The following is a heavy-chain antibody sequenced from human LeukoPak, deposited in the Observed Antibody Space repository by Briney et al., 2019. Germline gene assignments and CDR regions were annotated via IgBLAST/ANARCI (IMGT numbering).Heavy chain of an antibody. CDR3: AKVLSVGSTGWYWGDFDY. D-gene: IGHD6-19*01. Sequence: PGGSLRLSCAASGFTFSSYALNWVRQAPGKGLEWVSTISGSGVSTFYADSVKGHFTISRDNSKNTLYLQMNSLRAEDTAIYYCAKVLSVGSTGWYWGDFDYWGQGALVIVSS. CDR2: ISGSGVST. J-gene: IGHJ4*02. CDR1: GFTFSSYA. V-gene: IGHV3-23*01.